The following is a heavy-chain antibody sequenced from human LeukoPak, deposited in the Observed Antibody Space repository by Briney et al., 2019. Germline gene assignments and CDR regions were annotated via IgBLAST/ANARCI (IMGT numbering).Heavy chain of an antibody. D-gene: IGHD1-1*01. Sequence: GGSLRLSCAASGFTFSTYWMTWVRQAPGKGPEWVANIKEHGSPTYYMDSVKGRFTISRDNAKNSLYLQMNSLRAEDTAVYYCARDSPGYLAYDSWGQGTLVTVYS. J-gene: IGHJ5*01. CDR2: IKEHGSPT. V-gene: IGHV3-7*04. CDR1: GFTFSTYW. CDR3: ARDSPGYLAYDS.